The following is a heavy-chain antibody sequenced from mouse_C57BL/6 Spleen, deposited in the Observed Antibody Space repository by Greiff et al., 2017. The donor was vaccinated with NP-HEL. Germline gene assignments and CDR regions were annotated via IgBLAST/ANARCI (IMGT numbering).Heavy chain of an antibody. CDR3: ARYYYGRSLDY. D-gene: IGHD1-1*01. Sequence: VQLQQSGAELMKPGASVKLSCKATGYTFTGYWIEWVKQRPGHGLEWIGEILPGSGSTNYNEKFKGNATFTADTSSNTAYMQLSSLTTEDTAIYYGARYYYGRSLDYWGKGTTLTVSS. J-gene: IGHJ2*01. CDR1: GYTFTGYW. V-gene: IGHV1-9*01. CDR2: ILPGSGST.